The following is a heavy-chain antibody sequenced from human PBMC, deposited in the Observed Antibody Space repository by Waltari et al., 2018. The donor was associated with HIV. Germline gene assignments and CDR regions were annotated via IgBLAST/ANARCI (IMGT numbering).Heavy chain of an antibody. J-gene: IGHJ3*02. CDR2: VYYNGNT. Sequence: QVQLQESGPGLVKPSETLSLTCTVSGGSISDYYWSWIRQPPGKGLELIGFVYYNGNTKYNPSLKSRVTISMGTSRNHCSLQLTSVTAADTAVYYCARTYSGSYPRGYAFNIWGQGTMVTVSS. V-gene: IGHV4-59*01. CDR1: GGSISDYY. D-gene: IGHD1-26*01. CDR3: ARTYSGSYPRGYAFNI.